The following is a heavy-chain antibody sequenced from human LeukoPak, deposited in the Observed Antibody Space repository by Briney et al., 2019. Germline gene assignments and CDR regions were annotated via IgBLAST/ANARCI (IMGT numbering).Heavy chain of an antibody. CDR1: GGSISSSSYY. J-gene: IGHJ4*02. D-gene: IGHD2-21*02. Sequence: SETLSLTCTVSGGSISSSSYYWGWIRQPPGKGLEWVGSIYYNGSTYYNPSLNRVTISADTSKNQFSLKLSSVTAADTAVYYCARGIVVVTAMNYWGQGILVTVSS. CDR3: ARGIVVVTAMNY. CDR2: IYYNGST. V-gene: IGHV4-39*01.